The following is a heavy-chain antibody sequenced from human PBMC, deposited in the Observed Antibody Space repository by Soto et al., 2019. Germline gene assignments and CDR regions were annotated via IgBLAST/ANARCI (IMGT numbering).Heavy chain of an antibody. CDR1: GGTFSSYT. J-gene: IGHJ4*02. CDR3: ARDSTAGTTGCYDY. V-gene: IGHV1-69*04. Sequence: GASGKVSCKASGGTFSSYTISWVRQAPGQGLEWMGRIIPILGIANYAQKFQGRVTITADKSTSTAYMELSSLRSEDTAVYYCARDSTAGTTGCYDYWGQGTLVTVSS. D-gene: IGHD1-1*01. CDR2: IIPILGIA.